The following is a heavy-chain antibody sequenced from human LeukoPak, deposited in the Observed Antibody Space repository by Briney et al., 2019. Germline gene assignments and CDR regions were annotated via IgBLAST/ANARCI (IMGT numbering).Heavy chain of an antibody. CDR1: GFTFGDYA. V-gene: IGHV3-49*04. CDR3: TRDDYYGSGSYDY. D-gene: IGHD3-10*01. Sequence: PGGSLRLSCTASGFTFGDYAMSWVRHAPGKGLEWVGFIRSKAYGGTTEYAASVKGRFTISRDDSKSIAYLQMHSLKTEDTAVYYCTRDDYYGSGSYDYWGQGTLVTVSS. CDR2: IRSKAYGGTT. J-gene: IGHJ4*01.